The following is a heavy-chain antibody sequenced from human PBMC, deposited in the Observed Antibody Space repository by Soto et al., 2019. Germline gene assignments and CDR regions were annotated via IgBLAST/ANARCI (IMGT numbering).Heavy chain of an antibody. J-gene: IGHJ6*02. CDR3: AKRTVVITERYYYYYGMDV. V-gene: IGHV3-23*01. Sequence: GGSLRLSCAASGFTFSSYAMSWVRQAPGKGLEWVSAISGSGGSTYYADSVKGRFTISRDNSKNTLYLQMNSLRAEDTAVYYCAKRTVVITERYYYYYGMDVWGQGTTVTVSS. D-gene: IGHD3-22*01. CDR2: ISGSGGST. CDR1: GFTFSSYA.